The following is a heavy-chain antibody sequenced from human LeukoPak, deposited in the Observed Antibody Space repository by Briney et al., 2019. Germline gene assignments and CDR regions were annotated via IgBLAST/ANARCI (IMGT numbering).Heavy chain of an antibody. CDR3: ARESRQWRGFDY. Sequence: GGSLRLSCAASGFTFSDYYMSWVRQAPGKGLEWVANIKQDGSEKYYVDSVKGRFTISRGNAKNSLYLQMNSLRAEDTAVYYCARESRQWRGFDYWGQGTLVTVSS. J-gene: IGHJ4*02. V-gene: IGHV3-7*03. CDR1: GFTFSDYY. D-gene: IGHD6-19*01. CDR2: IKQDGSEK.